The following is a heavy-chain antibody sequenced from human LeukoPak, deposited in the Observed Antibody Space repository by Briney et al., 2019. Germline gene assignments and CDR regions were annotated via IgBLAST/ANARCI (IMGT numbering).Heavy chain of an antibody. V-gene: IGHV3-23*01. J-gene: IGHJ4*02. CDR3: VRMRGPERRHCFDY. Sequence: GGSLRLSCVVSDFAFAVSWVRQAPGKGLEWISTINGRGDDSFHADSVKGRFTISRDTSKNTLYLHMSSLRAADTAMYFCVRMRGPERRHCFDYWSQGALLIVSS. CDR2: INGRGDDS. CDR1: DFAFA. D-gene: IGHD1-1*01.